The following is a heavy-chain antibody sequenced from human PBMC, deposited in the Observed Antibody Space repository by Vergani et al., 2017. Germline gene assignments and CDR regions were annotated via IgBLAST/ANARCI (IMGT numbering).Heavy chain of an antibody. V-gene: IGHV4-34*01. D-gene: IGHD6-19*01. J-gene: IGHJ3*02. Sequence: QVQLQQWGAGLLKPSETLSLTCAVYGGPFSGYYWSWIRQPPGKGLEWIGEINHSGSTNYNPSLKSRVTISVDTSKNQFSLKLSSVTASDTAVYYCARGFGSSGWYRGHAFDIWGQGTMVTVSS. CDR1: GGPFSGYY. CDR3: ARGFGSSGWYRGHAFDI. CDR2: INHSGST.